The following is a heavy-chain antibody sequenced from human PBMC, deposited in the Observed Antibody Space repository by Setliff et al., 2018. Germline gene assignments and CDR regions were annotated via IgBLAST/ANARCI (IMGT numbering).Heavy chain of an antibody. J-gene: IGHJ6*03. CDR3: ARTAYYGSGTFPYYYYYYLDV. V-gene: IGHV1-18*01. CDR2: ISAYNGNA. D-gene: IGHD3-10*01. CDR1: GYIFTSYG. Sequence: SVKVSCKASGYIFTSYGFSWVRQAPGQGLEWMGWISAYNGNANYAQKLQGRLTMTTDTSTSTAYMELRSLRSDDTAVYYCARTAYYGSGTFPYYYYYYLDVWGKGTTVTVSS.